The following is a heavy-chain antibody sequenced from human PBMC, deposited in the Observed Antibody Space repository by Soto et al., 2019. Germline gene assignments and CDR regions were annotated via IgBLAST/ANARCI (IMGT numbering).Heavy chain of an antibody. V-gene: IGHV3-23*01. CDR3: AKIRGYDLGSTTFQH. D-gene: IGHD5-12*01. Sequence: EVQLLEAGGGWVQPGGSLRLSCAASVFTFSSSAMSWVRQAPGKGLDWVSAISGNGDTTYYADSVMGRFTISRNISKNPLYLQMNSLRAEDTAVYYCAKIRGYDLGSTTFQHWGQGTLVTVSS. CDR2: ISGNGDTT. J-gene: IGHJ1*01. CDR1: VFTFSSSA.